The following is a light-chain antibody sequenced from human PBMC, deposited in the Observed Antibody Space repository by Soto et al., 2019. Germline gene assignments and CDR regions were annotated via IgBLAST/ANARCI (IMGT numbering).Light chain of an antibody. CDR3: QQYGTSPPWT. J-gene: IGKJ1*01. CDR1: QSVSSSY. CDR2: GAS. Sequence: EIVLTQSPATLSLSPGERATLSCRASQSVSSSYLAWYQQKPGQAPGLLIYGASSRATGIPDRFSGSGSGTDFPIAISRLETEDFAVYYCQQYGTSPPWTFGQGTKVEIK. V-gene: IGKV3-20*01.